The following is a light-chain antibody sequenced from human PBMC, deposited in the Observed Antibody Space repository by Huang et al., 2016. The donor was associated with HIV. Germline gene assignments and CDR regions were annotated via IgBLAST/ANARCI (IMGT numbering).Light chain of an antibody. CDR1: QSVLYSSNNKNY. CDR2: GAS. CDR3: QQYYSTPRT. Sequence: DIVMTQSPDSLAVSLGERATINCKSSQSVLYSSNNKNYLAWYQQKPGQPPKLCSYGASTRESGVPDRFSGSGSGTDFTLTISSLQAEDVAVYYCQQYYSTPRTFGQGTKVEIK. J-gene: IGKJ1*01. V-gene: IGKV4-1*01.